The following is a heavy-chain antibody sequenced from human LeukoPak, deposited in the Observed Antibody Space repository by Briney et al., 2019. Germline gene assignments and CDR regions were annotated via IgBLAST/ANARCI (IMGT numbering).Heavy chain of an antibody. CDR2: IYYSGTP. V-gene: IGHV4-59*01. Sequence: SETLSLTCTVSGGSMSNVYWSWIRQPPGKGLEWLASIYYSGTPTYNPSLKRRATISVDTSKNQFSLKLSSVTAADTAVYYCARHGTSGTNLNWFDPWGQGTLVTVSS. CDR3: ARHGTSGTNLNWFDP. D-gene: IGHD1-1*01. J-gene: IGHJ5*02. CDR1: GGSMSNVY.